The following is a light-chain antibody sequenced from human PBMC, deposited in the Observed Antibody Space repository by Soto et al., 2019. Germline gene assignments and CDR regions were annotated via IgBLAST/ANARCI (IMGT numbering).Light chain of an antibody. J-gene: IGKJ2*01. CDR1: QSIARF. CDR3: QQSHFAPYT. CDR2: GAS. Sequence: DLQMTQSPSSLSAAVGDRVTITCRASQSIARFLNWYQQKPGAVPKLLFFGASYLRSVVPSRFSGRAAGTHFALTITSLQPDDFANYFCQQSHFAPYTFGQGTNL. V-gene: IGKV1-39*01.